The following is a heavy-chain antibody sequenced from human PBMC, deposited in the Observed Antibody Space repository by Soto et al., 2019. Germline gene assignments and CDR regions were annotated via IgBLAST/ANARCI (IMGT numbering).Heavy chain of an antibody. CDR1: GYSFTTHY. V-gene: IGHV1-46*01. J-gene: IGHJ6*02. CDR3: AREGQAPYYYYGMDV. Sequence: ASVKVSCKAIGYSFTTHYMHWVRQAPGQGLEWMGTIIPGGSNVAYAQKFQGRVTMIADTSTDTVYMELTSLTSDDTAVCYCAREGQAPYYYYGMDVWGQGTAVTVSS. CDR2: IIPGGSNV.